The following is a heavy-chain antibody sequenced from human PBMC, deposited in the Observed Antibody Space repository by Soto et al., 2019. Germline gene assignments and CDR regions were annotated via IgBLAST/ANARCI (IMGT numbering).Heavy chain of an antibody. CDR1: GGTVSSYS. D-gene: IGHD3-3*01. CDR3: SSPIDGVRFLEGLPFDG. V-gene: IGHV1-69*06. Sequence: QVQLVQSEAEVKKPGSSVRVSCKSSGGTVSSYSLSWLRQAPGQGLEWVGGILPLRQATKYAQKFQGRVTISVDRSTNTGYMGLTRLTSEDKAGYFWSSPIDGVRFLEGLPFDGWGQGKLVTVSS. CDR2: ILPLRQAT. J-gene: IGHJ5*02.